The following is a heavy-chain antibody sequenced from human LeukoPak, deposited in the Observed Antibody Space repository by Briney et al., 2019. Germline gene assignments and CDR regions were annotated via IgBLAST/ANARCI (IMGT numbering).Heavy chain of an antibody. CDR1: VGSISIYF. J-gene: IGHJ4*02. CDR2: IYYSGST. D-gene: IGHD5-24*01. Sequence: SETLSLTCTVSVGSISIYFWGWIRQPPGKGREWIGSIYYSGSTHYNPSLKSRVTMSVYTSKNQISLKLRSVTAADTAVYFCASPPGGWLPYYFDYWGQGTLVTVSS. CDR3: ASPPGGWLPYYFDY. V-gene: IGHV4-39*07.